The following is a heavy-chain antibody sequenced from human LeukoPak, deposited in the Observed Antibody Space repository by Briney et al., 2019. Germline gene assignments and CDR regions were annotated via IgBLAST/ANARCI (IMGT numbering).Heavy chain of an antibody. V-gene: IGHV4-59*01. CDR2: IYYSGST. Sequence: SETLSVTCTVSGGSISSYYWSWIRQPPGKGLEWIGYIYYSGSTNYNPSLKSRVTISVDTSKNQFSLKLSSVTAADTAVYYCARDRWGSSWYAATFDYWGQGTLVTVSS. J-gene: IGHJ4*02. CDR3: ARDRWGSSWYAATFDY. D-gene: IGHD6-13*01. CDR1: GGSISSYY.